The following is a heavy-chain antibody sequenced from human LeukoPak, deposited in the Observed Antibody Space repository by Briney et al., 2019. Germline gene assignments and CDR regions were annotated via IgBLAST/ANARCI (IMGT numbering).Heavy chain of an antibody. CDR2: IYYSGST. CDR1: GGSISSHY. Sequence: SETLSLTCTVSGGSISSHYWSWVRRPPGKGLEWIGYIYYSGSTNYNPSLKNRVTISVDTSKNQFSLKLSSVTAADTAVYYCARDLATAATADRAFDIWGQGTMVTVSS. J-gene: IGHJ3*02. CDR3: ARDLATAATADRAFDI. D-gene: IGHD6-13*01. V-gene: IGHV4-59*11.